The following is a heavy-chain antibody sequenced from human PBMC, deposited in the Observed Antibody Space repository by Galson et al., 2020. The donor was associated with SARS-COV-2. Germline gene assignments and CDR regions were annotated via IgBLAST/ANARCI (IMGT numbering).Heavy chain of an antibody. CDR1: GFSLSTSGMC. D-gene: IGHD6-19*01. Sequence: SGPTLVKPTPTLTLTCTFSGFSLSTSGMCVSWIRQPPGKALEWLALIDWDDDKYYSTSLKTRLTISKDTCKNQVGLTMTNMDPVDTATYYCARTSIAVDLGPDYYDGRDVCGQGTTGTVS. CDR3: ARTSIAVDLGPDYYDGRDV. V-gene: IGHV2-70*01. CDR2: IDWDDDK. J-gene: IGHJ6*02.